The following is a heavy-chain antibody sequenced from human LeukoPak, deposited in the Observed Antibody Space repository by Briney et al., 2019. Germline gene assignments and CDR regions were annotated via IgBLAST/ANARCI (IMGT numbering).Heavy chain of an antibody. J-gene: IGHJ4*02. V-gene: IGHV3-74*01. CDR3: ARVDPTGDGYNCFDS. CDR2: INGDGSST. Sequence: GGSLRLSCAASEFTFSAYWMHWVRQVPGKGLVWVSRINGDGSSTSYADSVKGRFTISRDNAKNTLHLQMNSLRAEDTAVYYCARVDPTGDGYNCFDSWGQGTLVTVSS. CDR1: EFTFSAYW. D-gene: IGHD5-24*01.